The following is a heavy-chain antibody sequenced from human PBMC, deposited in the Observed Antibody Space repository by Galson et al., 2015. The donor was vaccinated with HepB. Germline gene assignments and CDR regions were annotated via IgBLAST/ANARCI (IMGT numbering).Heavy chain of an antibody. Sequence: SVKVSCKASGYTFTSYYMHWVRQAPGQGLEWMGIINPSGGSTSYAQKFQGRVTMTRDTSTSTVYMELSSLRSEDTAVYYCAREEGATRNSPNAFDIWGQGTMVTVSS. V-gene: IGHV1-46*03. CDR1: GYTFTSYY. D-gene: IGHD1-26*01. CDR2: INPSGGST. CDR3: AREEGATRNSPNAFDI. J-gene: IGHJ3*02.